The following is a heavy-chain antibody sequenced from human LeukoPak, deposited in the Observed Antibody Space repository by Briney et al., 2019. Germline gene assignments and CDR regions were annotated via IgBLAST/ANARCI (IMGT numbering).Heavy chain of an antibody. Sequence: GGSLRVSCAASGFTVSNNYMSWVRQAPGKGLEWVSVIYSGSSTYYADSVKGRFTISRDNSKNTLYLQMSSLRAEDTAVYYCARVSGGSGSLPEYYYYYYGMDVWGQGTTVTVSS. V-gene: IGHV3-53*01. D-gene: IGHD3-10*01. CDR2: IYSGSST. CDR3: ARVSGGSGSLPEYYYYYYGMDV. J-gene: IGHJ6*01. CDR1: GFTVSNNY.